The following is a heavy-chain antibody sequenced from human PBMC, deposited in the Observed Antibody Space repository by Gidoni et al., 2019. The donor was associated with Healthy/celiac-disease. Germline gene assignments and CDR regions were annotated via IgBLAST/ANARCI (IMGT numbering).Heavy chain of an antibody. CDR3: ARDSSGSYYYFDY. Sequence: QVQLVESGGGVVQLWRSLRPSCVASGFTFSSYGMHWVRQAPGKGLEWVAVIWYDGSNKYYADSVKGRFTIFRDNSKNTLYLQMNSLRAEDTAVYYCARDSSGSYYYFDYWGQGTLVTVSS. CDR2: IWYDGSNK. D-gene: IGHD1-26*01. V-gene: IGHV3-33*01. J-gene: IGHJ4*02. CDR1: GFTFSSYG.